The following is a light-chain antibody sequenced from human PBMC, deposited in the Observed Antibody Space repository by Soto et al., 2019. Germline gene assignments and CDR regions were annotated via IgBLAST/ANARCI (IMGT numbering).Light chain of an antibody. J-gene: IGKJ4*01. CDR1: QSVSGN. V-gene: IGKV3-15*01. CDR3: QQYNNWPPLT. CDR2: GAS. Sequence: EIVLTQSPATLSVSPGGRATLSCRASQSVSGNLAWYQQKPGQAPRLLIYGASTRATGIPAMFIGSGSGPKFPLTISRLQSEDFAVYYCQQYNNWPPLTFGGGPKVEIK.